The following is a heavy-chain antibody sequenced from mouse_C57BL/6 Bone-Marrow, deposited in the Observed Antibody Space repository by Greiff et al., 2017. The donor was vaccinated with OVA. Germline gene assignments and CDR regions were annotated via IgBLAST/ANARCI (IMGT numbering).Heavy chain of an antibody. CDR3: ARWGLLLYFDV. Sequence: VKVVESGPELVKPGASVKISCKASGYAFSSSWMNWVKQRPGKGLEWIGRIYPGDGDTNYNGKFKGKATLTADKSSSTAYMQLSSLTSEDSAVYFCARWGLLLYFDVWGTGTTLTVSS. D-gene: IGHD2-3*01. CDR1: GYAFSSSW. V-gene: IGHV1-82*01. CDR2: IYPGDGDT. J-gene: IGHJ1*03.